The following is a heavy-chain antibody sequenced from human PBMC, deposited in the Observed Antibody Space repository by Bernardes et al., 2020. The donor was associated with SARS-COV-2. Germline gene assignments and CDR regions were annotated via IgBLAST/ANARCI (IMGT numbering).Heavy chain of an antibody. J-gene: IGHJ5*02. CDR2: IKQDGSEK. CDR1: GFIFSTYW. V-gene: IGHV3-7*03. D-gene: IGHD3-10*01. CDR3: ARDIATTGSWFDP. Sequence: GSLRLSCAGSGFIFSTYWMSWVRQAPGKGLEWVASIKQDGSEKYYVDSVKGRFTVSRDTARNSLYMQMNSLRVEDTAVYYCARDIATTGSWFDPWGQGTLVTVSS.